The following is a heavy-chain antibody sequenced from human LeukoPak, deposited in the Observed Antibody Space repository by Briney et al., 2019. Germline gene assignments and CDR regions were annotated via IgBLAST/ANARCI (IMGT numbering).Heavy chain of an antibody. Sequence: GGSLRLSCAASGFTFSSYSMNWVRQAPGKGLEWVSSISSSSSYIYYADSVKGRFTVSRDNAKNSVFLQMNSLRVENTAMYYCARDRSFGSWGQGSLVTVSS. J-gene: IGHJ4*02. V-gene: IGHV3-21*01. CDR3: ARDRSFGS. CDR2: ISSSSSYI. CDR1: GFTFSSYS.